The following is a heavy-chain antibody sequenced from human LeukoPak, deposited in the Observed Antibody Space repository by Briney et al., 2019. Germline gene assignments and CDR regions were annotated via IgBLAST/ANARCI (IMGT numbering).Heavy chain of an antibody. CDR1: GGSFSGYY. Sequence: SETLSLTCAVYGGSFSGYYWSWIRQPPGKGLEWIGEINHSGSTNYNPSLKSRVTISVDTSKNQFSLKLSSVTAADTAVYYCARGGEYYYDSSGYYLWGQGTLVTVSS. V-gene: IGHV4-34*01. J-gene: IGHJ4*02. CDR3: ARGGEYYYDSSGYYL. CDR2: INHSGST. D-gene: IGHD3-22*01.